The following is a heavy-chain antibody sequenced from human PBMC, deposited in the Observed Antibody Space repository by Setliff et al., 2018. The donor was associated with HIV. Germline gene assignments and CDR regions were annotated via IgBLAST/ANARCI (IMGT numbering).Heavy chain of an antibody. J-gene: IGHJ5*02. Sequence: PGESMKISCKTSGYSFTTYWIGWVRQMPGKVLEWMALLYPGDSDTRYSPYFQSQVTVSADKYIGTGYLQWNSLKASDTALYFCARAPNSPYYSNVWYADHWCQGTLVTVSS. D-gene: IGHD3-22*01. V-gene: IGHV5-51*01. CDR3: ARAPNSPYYSNVWYADH. CDR1: GYSFTTYW. CDR2: LYPGDSDT.